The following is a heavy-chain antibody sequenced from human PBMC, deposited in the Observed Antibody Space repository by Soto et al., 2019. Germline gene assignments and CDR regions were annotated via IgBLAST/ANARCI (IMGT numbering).Heavy chain of an antibody. D-gene: IGHD6-13*01. CDR3: SRVVIGMAATGSFFDY. CDR2: LYHSGAT. J-gene: IGHJ4*02. CDR1: GYSISSGYY. V-gene: IGHV4-38-2*01. Sequence: SETLSLTCAVSGYSISSGYYWGWIRQPPGKVLEWIGSLYHSGATYYNPSLKSRVTISVDTSKNQFSLNLISVTAADTAVYYWSRVVIGMAATGSFFDYWGQGTLDTVSS.